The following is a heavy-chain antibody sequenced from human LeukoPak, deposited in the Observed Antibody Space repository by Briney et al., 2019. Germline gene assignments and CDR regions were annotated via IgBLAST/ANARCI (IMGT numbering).Heavy chain of an antibody. CDR3: ARDAIAVGWYENAFDI. CDR1: GGSISSSSYY. J-gene: IGHJ3*02. CDR2: IYYSGST. Sequence: PSETLSLTCTVSGGSISSSSYYWGWIRQPPGKGLEWIGSIYYSGSTYYNPSLKSRVTISVDTSKNQFSLKLSSVTAADTAVYYCARDAIAVGWYENAFDIWGQGTMVTVSS. V-gene: IGHV4-39*07. D-gene: IGHD6-19*01.